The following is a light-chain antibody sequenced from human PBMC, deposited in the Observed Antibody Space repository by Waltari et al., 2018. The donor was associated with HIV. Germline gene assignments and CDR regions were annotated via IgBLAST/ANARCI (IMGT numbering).Light chain of an antibody. CDR3: SSHAGSKVV. CDR2: DVI. Sequence: QSALPQPPSASGSPGQSVTLSCTGTSSDVGGYNSVSWHQQHPGKAPKLMIYDVIKRPSGVPDRFSGSKSGNTASLTVSGLQPEDEADYYCSSHAGSKVVFGGGTRLTVL. J-gene: IGLJ2*01. CDR1: SSDVGGYNS. V-gene: IGLV2-8*01.